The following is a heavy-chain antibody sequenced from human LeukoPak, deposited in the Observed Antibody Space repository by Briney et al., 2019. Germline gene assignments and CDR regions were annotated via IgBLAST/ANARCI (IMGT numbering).Heavy chain of an antibody. Sequence: GESLRLSCAASGFTFSDYYMSWIRQAPGKGLECVSYISSSGNTTYYSGSVRGRFTISKDNAKTSLHLQMNSLRAEDTAVYYCARDGGSSWYFDYWGQGTLATVSS. CDR1: GFTFSDYY. J-gene: IGHJ4*02. D-gene: IGHD6-13*01. CDR2: ISSSGNTT. V-gene: IGHV3-11*04. CDR3: ARDGGSSWYFDY.